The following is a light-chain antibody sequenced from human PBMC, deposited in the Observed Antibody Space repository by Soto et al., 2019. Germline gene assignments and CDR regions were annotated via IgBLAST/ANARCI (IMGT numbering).Light chain of an antibody. J-gene: IGLJ3*02. V-gene: IGLV2-18*02. CDR2: EVS. Sequence: QSVLTQPPSVSGSPGQSVTISCTGTSSDVGSYNRVSWYQQAPGTAPKLIIYEVSNRPSGVPDRFSGSKSGNTASLSISGLQAEDEADYYCSSYTSSNTLTFGGGTQLTVL. CDR1: SSDVGSYNR. CDR3: SSYTSSNTLT.